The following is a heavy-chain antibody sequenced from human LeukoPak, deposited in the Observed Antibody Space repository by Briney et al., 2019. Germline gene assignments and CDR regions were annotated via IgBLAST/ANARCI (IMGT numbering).Heavy chain of an antibody. CDR1: GFTFSGYG. J-gene: IGHJ5*02. Sequence: GESLKISCAASGFTFSGYGMHWVRQAPGKGLEWVTFIRYDGSNKYYADSVKGRFTISRDNSKNTLYLQMNSLRAEDTAVYYCARNYYDSSDYYYLDPWGQGTLVTVSS. CDR2: IRYDGSNK. D-gene: IGHD3-22*01. V-gene: IGHV3-30*02. CDR3: ARNYYDSSDYYYLDP.